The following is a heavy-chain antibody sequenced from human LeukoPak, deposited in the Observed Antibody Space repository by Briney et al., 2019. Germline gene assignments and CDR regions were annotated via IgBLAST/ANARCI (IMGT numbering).Heavy chain of an antibody. Sequence: GGSLRLSCAASGFTFDDYAMHWVRQAPGKGLEWVSLISWDGGSTYYADSVKGRFTISRDNSKNPLYLQMNSLRAEDTALYYCAKDIVATISSSGWFDYWGQGTLVTVSS. V-gene: IGHV3-43D*03. CDR3: AKDIVATISSSGWFDY. D-gene: IGHD5-12*01. CDR1: GFTFDDYA. J-gene: IGHJ4*02. CDR2: ISWDGGST.